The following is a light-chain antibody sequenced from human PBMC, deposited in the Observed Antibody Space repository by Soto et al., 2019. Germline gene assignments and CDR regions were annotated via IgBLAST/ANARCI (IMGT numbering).Light chain of an antibody. Sequence: QAVVTQPPSVSAAPGQKVTISCSGSSSNIGNNDVSWYQHVPGTAPKLLIYDDNKRPSGIPDRLSSSKSGTSATLSIAGLQTGDEADYYCAAWDSSLNAVLFGGGTKLTVL. V-gene: IGLV1-51*01. CDR2: DDN. J-gene: IGLJ2*01. CDR3: AAWDSSLNAVL. CDR1: SSNIGNND.